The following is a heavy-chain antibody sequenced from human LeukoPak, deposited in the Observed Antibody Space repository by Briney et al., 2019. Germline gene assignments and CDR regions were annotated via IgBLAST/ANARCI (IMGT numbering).Heavy chain of an antibody. J-gene: IGHJ4*02. CDR2: IKKDGIEK. CDR3: ARGRYSSRSGGYYFDI. V-gene: IGHV3-7*01. Sequence: GSLRLSCVVSGYTLSSDWMSWVRQAPGKGLEWVANIKKDGIEKYYVESVKGRFTISRDNAKNSLSLQMNSLRAEDTAVYYCARGRYSSRSGGYYFDIWGQGTLVTVSS. D-gene: IGHD2-2*01. CDR1: GYTLSSDW.